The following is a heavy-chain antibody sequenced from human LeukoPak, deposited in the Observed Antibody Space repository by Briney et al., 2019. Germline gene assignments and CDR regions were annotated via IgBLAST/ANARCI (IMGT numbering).Heavy chain of an antibody. D-gene: IGHD3-22*01. CDR2: INHSGST. V-gene: IGHV4-34*01. CDR3: ARCKKNNYDSSGYHGDWFDP. J-gene: IGHJ5*02. Sequence: SETLSFTCAVYGGSFSGYYWSWIRQPPGKGLEWIGEINHSGSTNYNPSLKSRVTISVDTSKNQFSLKLSSVTAADTAVYYCARCKKNNYDSSGYHGDWFDPWGQGTLVTVSS. CDR1: GGSFSGYY.